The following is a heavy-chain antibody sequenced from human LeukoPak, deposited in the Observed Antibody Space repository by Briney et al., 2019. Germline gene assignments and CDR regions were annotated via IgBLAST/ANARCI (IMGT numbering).Heavy chain of an antibody. Sequence: GGSLRLSCAASGFTFSSYAMHWVRQAPGKGLEWVAVISYDGSNKYYADSVKGRFTISRDNSKNTLYLQMNSLRAEDTAVYYCARVGDFWSGYPPPDYWGQGTLVTVSS. CDR1: GFTFSSYA. CDR3: ARVGDFWSGYPPPDY. V-gene: IGHV3-30-3*01. CDR2: ISYDGSNK. J-gene: IGHJ4*02. D-gene: IGHD3-3*01.